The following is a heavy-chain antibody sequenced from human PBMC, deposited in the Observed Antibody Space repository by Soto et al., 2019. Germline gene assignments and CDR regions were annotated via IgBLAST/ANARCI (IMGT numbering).Heavy chain of an antibody. CDR3: ARVGYTAMVTTYYYGMDV. CDR2: IIPIFGTA. D-gene: IGHD5-18*01. J-gene: IGHJ6*02. V-gene: IGHV1-69*06. Sequence: QVQLVQSGAEVKKPGSSVKVSCKASGGTFSSYAISWVRQAPGQGLEWMGGIIPIFGTANYAQKFQGRVTITADKSTSTAYMELSSLRSEDTAVYYCARVGYTAMVTTYYYGMDVWGQGTTATVSS. CDR1: GGTFSSYA.